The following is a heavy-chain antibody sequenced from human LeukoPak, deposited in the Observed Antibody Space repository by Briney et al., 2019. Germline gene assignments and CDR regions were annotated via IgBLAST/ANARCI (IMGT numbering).Heavy chain of an antibody. V-gene: IGHV1-46*01. J-gene: IGHJ6*02. CDR2: INPSSGST. CDR1: GYTFTNYY. CDR3: ARDVVPSSYYGMDV. Sequence: GASVKVSCKTSGYTFTNYYIHWVRQVPGQGLEWMGLINPSSGSTTYAQTFQDRVNMTRDTSTTTFYMELSSLRSEDTAVYYCARDVVPSSYYGMDVWGQGTTVTVSS.